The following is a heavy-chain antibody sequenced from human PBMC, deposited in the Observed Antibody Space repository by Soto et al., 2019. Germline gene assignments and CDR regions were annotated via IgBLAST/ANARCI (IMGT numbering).Heavy chain of an antibody. D-gene: IGHD3-16*01. CDR2: IYYSGST. CDR3: VRRSKGGSHDY. Sequence: QVQLQESGPGLVKPSETLSLTCTVSGGSLSNYYWSWIRQPPGKGLEWIAYIYYSGSTNYNPSLKSRVTISVDTSKSQFSLKLSSVTAADTAVYYCVRRSKGGSHDYWGQGTLVTVSS. CDR1: GGSLSNYY. V-gene: IGHV4-59*01. J-gene: IGHJ4*02.